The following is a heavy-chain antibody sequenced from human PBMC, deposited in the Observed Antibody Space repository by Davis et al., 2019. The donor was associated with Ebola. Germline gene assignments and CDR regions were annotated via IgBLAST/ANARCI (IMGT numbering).Heavy chain of an antibody. CDR2: IYPGDSDT. Sequence: GESLKISCKGSGYRFTSYWIGWVRQMPGKGLEWMGIIYPGDSDTRYSPSFQGQVTISADKSISTAYLQWSSLKASDTAMYYCARGAAGHFYYYYGMDVWGQGTTVTVSS. V-gene: IGHV5-51*01. J-gene: IGHJ6*02. D-gene: IGHD6-19*01. CDR3: ARGAAGHFYYYYGMDV. CDR1: GYRFTSYW.